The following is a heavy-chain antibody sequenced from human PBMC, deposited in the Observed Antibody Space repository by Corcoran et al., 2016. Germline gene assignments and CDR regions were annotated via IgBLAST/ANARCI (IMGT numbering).Heavy chain of an antibody. CDR2: IWYDGSKK. V-gene: IGHV3-33*03. CDR1: GFTFSSYG. Sequence: QVQLVESGGGVVQPGRSLRLSCTASGFTFSSYGMHWVRQAPGKGLEGVSIIWYDGSKKFYAESVKGRFTIYRDNSRNQVNLEMNRLRDEETAVYYCTIDANQGRPNWFDPWGQGTLVTVYS. CDR3: TIDANQGRPNWFDP. J-gene: IGHJ5*02.